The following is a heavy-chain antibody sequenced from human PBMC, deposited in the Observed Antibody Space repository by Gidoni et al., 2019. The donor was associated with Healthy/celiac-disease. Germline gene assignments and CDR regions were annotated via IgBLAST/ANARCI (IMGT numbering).Heavy chain of an antibody. V-gene: IGHV3-15*01. D-gene: IGHD2-8*01. Sequence: DYAAPVKGRFTISRDDSKNTLYLQMNSLKTEDTAVYYCTTSGVGYFDYWGQGTLVTVSS. J-gene: IGHJ4*02. CDR3: TTSGVGYFDY.